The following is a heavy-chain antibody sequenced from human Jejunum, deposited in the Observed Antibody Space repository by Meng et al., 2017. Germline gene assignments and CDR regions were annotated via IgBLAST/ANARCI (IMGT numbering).Heavy chain of an antibody. CDR2: IKSKSDGGTT. CDR3: ARAYYFESSGYYNDY. CDR1: GFSFNDAW. J-gene: IGHJ4*01. Sequence: GESLKISCAASGFSFNDAWMSWVRQAPGKGLEWVGRIKSKSDGGTTKYGATVKGRFSISRDDSKNILFLQMNSLRAEDTAVYYCARAYYFESSGYYNDYWGHGTLVTVSS. D-gene: IGHD3-22*01. V-gene: IGHV3-15*01.